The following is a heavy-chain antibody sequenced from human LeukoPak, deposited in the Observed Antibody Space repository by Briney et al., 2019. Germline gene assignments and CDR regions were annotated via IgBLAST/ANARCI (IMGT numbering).Heavy chain of an antibody. CDR1: RFTVSSSY. J-gene: IGHJ4*02. CDR2: IYSGDST. V-gene: IGHV3-53*01. Sequence: PGGSLRLSCAAARFTVSSSYMSWVRQAPGKGLECVSVIYSGDSTYYADSVKGRFTISRDNYKNTLYLQMNSLRAEDTAVYYCARVTVTTTSDYFDYWGQGTPVTVSS. CDR3: ARVTVTTTSDYFDY. D-gene: IGHD4-17*01.